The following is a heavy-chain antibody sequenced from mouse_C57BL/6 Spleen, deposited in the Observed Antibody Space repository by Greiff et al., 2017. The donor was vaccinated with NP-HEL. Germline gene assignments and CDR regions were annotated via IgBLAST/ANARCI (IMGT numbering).Heavy chain of an antibody. D-gene: IGHD1-3*01. CDR1: GYAFSSSW. V-gene: IGHV1-82*01. CDR2: IYPGDGDT. J-gene: IGHJ4*01. Sequence: QVQLQQSGPELVKPGASVKISCKASGYAFSSSWMNWVKQRPGKGLEWIGRIYPGDGDTNYNGKFKGKATLTEDKSSSTAYMQLSSLTSEDSAVYFCAKWALTGEIFYAMDYWGQGTSVTVSS. CDR3: AKWALTGEIFYAMDY.